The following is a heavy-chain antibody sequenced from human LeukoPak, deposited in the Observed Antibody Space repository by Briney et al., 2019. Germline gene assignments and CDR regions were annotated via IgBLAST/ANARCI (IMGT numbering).Heavy chain of an antibody. D-gene: IGHD6-19*01. J-gene: IGHJ4*02. CDR2: IYPGDSDT. V-gene: IGHV5-51*01. CDR1: GYSFTSYW. CDR3: ARRLYSSGWYFLDY. Sequence: GESLKISCKGSGYSFTSYWIGWARQMPGKGLEWMGIIYPGDSDTRYSPSLQGQVTISADKSISTAYLQWSSLKASDTAMYYCARRLYSSGWYFLDYWGQGTLVTVSS.